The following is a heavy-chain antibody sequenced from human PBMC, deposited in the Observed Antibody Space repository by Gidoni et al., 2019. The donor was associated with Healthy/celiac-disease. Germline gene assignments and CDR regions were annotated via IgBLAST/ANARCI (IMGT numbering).Heavy chain of an antibody. CDR1: GGTISSHY. V-gene: IGHV4-59*11. J-gene: IGHJ4*02. CDR2: IYYSGST. Sequence: QAQLQESGQGLVKPSETRSPTCTVSGGTISSHYWGWIRQHPGKGLEWMGYIYYSGSTNYNPSLKRRFTLPLDTSDTQFSLRLSSGTAADAAVYYGPRSRSRRELLFGLATFDYWGRGTLFTVAS. D-gene: IGHD2-15*01. CDR3: PRSRSRRELLFGLATFDY.